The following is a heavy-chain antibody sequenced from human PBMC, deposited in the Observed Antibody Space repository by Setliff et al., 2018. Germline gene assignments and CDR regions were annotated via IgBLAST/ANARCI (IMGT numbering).Heavy chain of an antibody. Sequence: GGSLRLSCAASGLTLINNGFHWVRQAPGKGLEWVAIIWHDGTNQYYADSVKGRFDISRDSSKNTVYLQMNSLTAEDTAMYYCATLSKDLNYWGQGTLVTVSS. J-gene: IGHJ4*02. D-gene: IGHD3-3*01. CDR3: ATLSKDLNY. V-gene: IGHV3-33*01. CDR2: IWHDGTNQ. CDR1: GLTLINNG.